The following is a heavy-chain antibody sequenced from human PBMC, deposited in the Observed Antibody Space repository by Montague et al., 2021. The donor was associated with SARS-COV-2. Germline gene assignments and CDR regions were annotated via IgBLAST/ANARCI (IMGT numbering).Heavy chain of an antibody. D-gene: IGHD3-22*01. V-gene: IGHV4-59*02. J-gene: IGHJ3*01. CDR3: VRDFYDTSDYFQGTFDV. Sequence: SETLSLTCSVSGVSVNNYYWAWIRQTPEKGLEWIGYIYYTGSTNYNPSLRNRITISIDTSANQFSLKLRFVTPADTAVYYCVRDFYDTSDYFQGTFDVWGHGTVVSVSS. CDR2: IYYTGST. CDR1: GVSVNNYY.